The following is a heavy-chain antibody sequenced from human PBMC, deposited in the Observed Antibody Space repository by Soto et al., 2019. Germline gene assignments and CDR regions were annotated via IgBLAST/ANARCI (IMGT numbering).Heavy chain of an antibody. V-gene: IGHV3-23*01. J-gene: IGHJ3*02. CDR3: AKAKSNYYYDSSGPSRDAFDI. CDR1: GFTFSSYA. Sequence: EVQLLESGGGLVQPGGSLRLSCAASGFTFSSYAMSWVRQAPGKGLEWVSAISGSGGSTYYADSVKGRFTIFRDNSKNTLYLQMNGLRAEDTAVYYCAKAKSNYYYDSSGPSRDAFDIWGQGTMVTVSS. D-gene: IGHD3-22*01. CDR2: ISGSGGST.